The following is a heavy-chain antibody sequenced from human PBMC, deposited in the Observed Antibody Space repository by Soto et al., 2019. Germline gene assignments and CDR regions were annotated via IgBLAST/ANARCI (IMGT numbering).Heavy chain of an antibody. CDR2: INTGNGNT. J-gene: IGHJ5*02. CDR1: GYTFTNYA. D-gene: IGHD4-4*01. V-gene: IGHV1-3*04. Sequence: ASVKVSCKASGYTFTNYAIHWVRQAPGQRLEWMGCINTGNGNTKYSQNFQGRVTVTRDTSASTVYMELNSLTSEDTAVYYCAKRVTEGYSNYLDWFDPWGQGTLVTVSS. CDR3: AKRVTEGYSNYLDWFDP.